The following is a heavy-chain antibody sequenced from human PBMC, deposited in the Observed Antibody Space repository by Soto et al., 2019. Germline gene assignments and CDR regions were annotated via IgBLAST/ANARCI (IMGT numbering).Heavy chain of an antibody. CDR2: ISYDGSNK. V-gene: IGHV3-30*18. D-gene: IGHD5-18*01. CDR1: GFTFSSYG. Sequence: QVQLVESGGGVVQPGRSLRLSCAASGFTFSSYGMHWVRQAPGKGLEWVAVISYDGSNKYYADSVKGRLTISRDNSKNPLYLQMNTLRAADTAVYYCAKGSTAMTYFDYWGQGPLVTVSS. CDR3: AKGSTAMTYFDY. J-gene: IGHJ4*02.